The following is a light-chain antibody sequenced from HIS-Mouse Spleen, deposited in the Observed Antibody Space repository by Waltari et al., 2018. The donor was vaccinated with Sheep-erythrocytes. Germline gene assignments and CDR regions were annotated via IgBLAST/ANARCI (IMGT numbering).Light chain of an antibody. J-gene: IGKJ3*01. Sequence: DIQMTQSPSSLSASVGDRVTITCQASQDISNYLNWYQQKPGKAPTLLIYDASNLETGVPSRFSGSGSGTDFTFTISSLQHEDIATYYCQQYDNLPSFGPGTKVDIK. CDR3: QQYDNLPS. V-gene: IGKV1-33*01. CDR1: QDISNY. CDR2: DAS.